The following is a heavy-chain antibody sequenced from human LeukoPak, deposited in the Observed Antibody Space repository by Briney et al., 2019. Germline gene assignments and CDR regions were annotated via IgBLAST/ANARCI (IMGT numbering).Heavy chain of an antibody. V-gene: IGHV3-23*01. D-gene: IGHD3-22*01. CDR1: GFTVSSNY. J-gene: IGHJ4*02. CDR3: AKGDYYDSSFDY. CDR2: ISGSGGST. Sequence: GGSLRLSCAASGFTVSSNYMSWVRQAPGKGLEWVSTISGSGGSTYYADSVKGRFTISRDKSKNTLYLQMNSLRAEDTAVYYCAKGDYYDSSFDYWGQGTLVTVSS.